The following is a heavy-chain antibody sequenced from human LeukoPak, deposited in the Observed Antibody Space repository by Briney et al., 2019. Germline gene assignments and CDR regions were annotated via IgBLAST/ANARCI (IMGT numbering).Heavy chain of an antibody. CDR3: ARADSSGSFDY. J-gene: IGHJ4*02. V-gene: IGHV4-59*01. CDR1: GGSISSYY. D-gene: IGHD6-19*01. Sequence: KTSETLSLTCTVSGGSISSYYWSGIRQPPGKGLEWIGYIYYSGSTNYNPSLKSRVTISVDTSKNQFSLKLSSVTAADTAVYYCARADSSGSFDYWGQGTLVTVSS. CDR2: IYYSGST.